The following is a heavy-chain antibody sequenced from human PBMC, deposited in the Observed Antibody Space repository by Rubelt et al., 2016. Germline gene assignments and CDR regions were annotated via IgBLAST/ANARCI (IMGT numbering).Heavy chain of an antibody. Sequence: QVQLVESGGGVVQPGRSLRLSCEASGFIFSSYAMHWVRQAPGKGLEWGAVISTDGSNKSYADTGKGRFTISRDNPKNTAYLQMNSLKTEDTAVYYCIREISHWGQGTLVTVSS. CDR1: GFIFSSYA. CDR3: IREISH. CDR2: ISTDGSNK. D-gene: IGHD2/OR15-2a*01. J-gene: IGHJ4*02. V-gene: IGHV3-30*04.